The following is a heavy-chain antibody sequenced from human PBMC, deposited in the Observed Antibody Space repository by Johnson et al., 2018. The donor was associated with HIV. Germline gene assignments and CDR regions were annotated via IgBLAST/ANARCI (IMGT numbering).Heavy chain of an antibody. J-gene: IGHJ3*02. D-gene: IGHD6-13*01. Sequence: QVQLVESGGGVVQPGRSLRLSCAASGFTFSSYGMHWVRQAPGKGLEWVAVISYDGSNKFSAESVKGRFSISRDNSKNTLYLQMNSLRADDTAVYYCATDGPCSTSWYCTFDIWGQGTMVTVSS. CDR2: ISYDGSNK. CDR3: ATDGPCSTSWYCTFDI. CDR1: GFTFSSYG. V-gene: IGHV3-30*03.